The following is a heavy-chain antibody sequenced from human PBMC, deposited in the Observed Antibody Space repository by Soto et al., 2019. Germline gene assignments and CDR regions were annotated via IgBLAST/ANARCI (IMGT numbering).Heavy chain of an antibody. CDR1: GYTFTNYG. CDR2: ISAYNDNT. D-gene: IGHD3-10*01. Sequence: QIQLVQSGAEVKKAGASVKVSCKASGYTFTNYGISWVRQALGQGREWMGWISAYNDNTNYAQKLQGRVTLTTDTSTRTAYMGMRSMTSNDMAVYYCAREGYSDGSGSYSPPRYYGMDVWGQGTTVTVFS. CDR3: AREGYSDGSGSYSPPRYYGMDV. J-gene: IGHJ6*02. V-gene: IGHV1-18*03.